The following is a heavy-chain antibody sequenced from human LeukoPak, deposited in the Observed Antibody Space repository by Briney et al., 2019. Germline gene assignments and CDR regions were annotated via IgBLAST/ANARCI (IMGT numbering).Heavy chain of an antibody. Sequence: ASVKVSCKASGFTFTISAMQWVRQARGQRLEWIGWIVVGSGNTNYAQKFQERITITRDMSTSTAYMELSSLRSEDTAVYYCAANTPRVVREDAFDIWGQGTMVTVSS. CDR2: IVVGSGNT. D-gene: IGHD2-21*01. V-gene: IGHV1-58*02. CDR3: AANTPRVVREDAFDI. J-gene: IGHJ3*02. CDR1: GFTFTISA.